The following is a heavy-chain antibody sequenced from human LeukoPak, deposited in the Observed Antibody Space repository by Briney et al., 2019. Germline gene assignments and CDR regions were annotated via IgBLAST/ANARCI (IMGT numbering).Heavy chain of an antibody. J-gene: IGHJ4*02. CDR3: AFFRGWLQPVDY. CDR1: GGSISSHY. D-gene: IGHD5-24*01. CDR2: IYYSGTT. V-gene: IGHV4-59*04. Sequence: SETLSLTCTVSGGSISSHYWSWIRQPAGKGLEWIGYIYYSGTTYYNPSLKSRVTISVDTSKNQFSLKLSSVTAANTAVYYCAFFRGWLQPVDYWGQGTLVTVSS.